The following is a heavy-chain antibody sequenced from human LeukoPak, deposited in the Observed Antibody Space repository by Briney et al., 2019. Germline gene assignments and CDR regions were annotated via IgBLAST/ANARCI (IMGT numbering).Heavy chain of an antibody. V-gene: IGHV4-30-2*01. CDR2: IYHSGST. D-gene: IGHD2-2*01. CDR3: ARGLGYCSSTSCGPFDP. CDR1: GGSTSSGGYS. Sequence: SETLSLTCAVSGGSTSSGGYSWSWIRQPPGKGLEWIGYIYHSGSTYYNPSLKSRVTISVDRSKNQFSLKLSSVTAADTAVYYCARGLGYCSSTSCGPFDPWGQGTLVTVSS. J-gene: IGHJ5*02.